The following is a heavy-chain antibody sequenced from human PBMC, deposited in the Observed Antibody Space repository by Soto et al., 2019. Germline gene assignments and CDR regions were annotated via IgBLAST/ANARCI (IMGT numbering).Heavy chain of an antibody. CDR3: ARGIAVAGNLNWFDP. J-gene: IGHJ5*02. Sequence: ASGKVSCKASGYTFTSYYMHWVRQAPGQGLEGMGIINPSGGSTSYAQKFQGRVTMTRDTSTSTVYMELSTLRSEDTPVYYCARGIAVAGNLNWFDPWGQGTLVPVSS. CDR1: GYTFTSYY. CDR2: INPSGGST. V-gene: IGHV1-46*01. D-gene: IGHD6-19*01.